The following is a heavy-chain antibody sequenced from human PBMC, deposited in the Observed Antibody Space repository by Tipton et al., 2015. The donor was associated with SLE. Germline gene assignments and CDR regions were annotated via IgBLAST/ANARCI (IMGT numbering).Heavy chain of an antibody. CDR1: GYTFTSNS. CDR3: ARRSGFSGFVFGAYYYVDL. J-gene: IGHJ2*01. D-gene: IGHD5-12*01. Sequence: QVQLVQSGAEVKKPGASVKVSCTASGYTFTSNSIHWVRQAPGQRLEWMGWFNPGNGYTKYSQKFQGRVTFTRDTSASTVLMELSRLTSEDTAEYFCARRSGFSGFVFGAYYYVDLWGRGSLVTVSS. V-gene: IGHV1-3*01. CDR2: FNPGNGYT.